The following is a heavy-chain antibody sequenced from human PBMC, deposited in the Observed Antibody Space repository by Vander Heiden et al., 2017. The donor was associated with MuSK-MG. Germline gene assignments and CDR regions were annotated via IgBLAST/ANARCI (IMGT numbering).Heavy chain of an antibody. CDR1: GFTFGNYA. Sequence: EVPLLASGGGLVQPGGYLRLSGVASGFTFGNYAMSWGRQAPGKGLEWVSVISGSADKTFYADAGKGRFTISRDNSKNTLYLQMKSLSAEDTAVYYCAKRWVMVASTDAFDVRGHWTMVTVS. CDR3: AKRWVMVASTDAFDV. V-gene: IGHV3-23*01. CDR2: ISGSADKT. D-gene: IGHD2-15*01. J-gene: IGHJ3*01.